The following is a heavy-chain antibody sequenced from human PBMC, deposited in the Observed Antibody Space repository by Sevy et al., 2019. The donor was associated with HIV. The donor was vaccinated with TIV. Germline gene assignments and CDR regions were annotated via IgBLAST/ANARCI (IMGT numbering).Heavy chain of an antibody. D-gene: IGHD3-10*01. Sequence: GGSLRLSCAASGFTFSSYAMSWVRQAPGKGLEWVSAISGSGGSTYYADSVKGRFTISRDNSKNTRYLQMNSLRAEDTAVYYCAKDFRSHYYYFDYWGQGTLVTVSS. J-gene: IGHJ4*02. CDR2: ISGSGGST. CDR3: AKDFRSHYYYFDY. CDR1: GFTFSSYA. V-gene: IGHV3-23*01.